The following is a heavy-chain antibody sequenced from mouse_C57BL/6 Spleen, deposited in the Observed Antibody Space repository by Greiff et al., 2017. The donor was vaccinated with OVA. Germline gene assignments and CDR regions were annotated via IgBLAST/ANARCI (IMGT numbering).Heavy chain of an antibody. J-gene: IGHJ3*01. CDR1: GYAFSSSW. V-gene: IGHV1-82*01. CDR2: IYPGDGDT. CDR3: ARGGSSYVGWFAY. Sequence: VKVVESGPELVKPGASVKISCKASGYAFSSSWMNWVKQRPGKGLEWIGRIYPGDGDTNYNGKFKGKATLTADKSSSTAYMQLSSLTSEDSAVYFCARGGSSYVGWFAYWGQGTLVTVSA. D-gene: IGHD1-1*01.